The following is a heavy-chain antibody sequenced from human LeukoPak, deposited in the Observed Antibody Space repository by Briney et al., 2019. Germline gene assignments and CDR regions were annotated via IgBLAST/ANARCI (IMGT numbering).Heavy chain of an antibody. D-gene: IGHD5-24*01. J-gene: IGHJ4*02. CDR3: ARALIDGYSYSLDC. V-gene: IGHV4-39*01. CDR2: IYYSGST. CDR1: GGSISSSSYY. Sequence: SETLSLTCTVSGGSISSSSYYWGWIRQPPGKGLEWIGSIYYSGSTYYNPSLKSRVTISVDTSKNQFSLKLISVTAADTAVYYCARALIDGYSYSLDCWDQGTLVTVSS.